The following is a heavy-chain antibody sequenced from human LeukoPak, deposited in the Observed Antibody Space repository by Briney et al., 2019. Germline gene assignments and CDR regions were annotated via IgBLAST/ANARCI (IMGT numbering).Heavy chain of an antibody. J-gene: IGHJ4*02. D-gene: IGHD2-21*02. CDR1: GGSISSYY. CDR3: ARGGKYCGGDCYWD. Sequence: SETLFLTCTVSGGSISSYYWSWIRQPPGKGQEWIGYIYYSGSTNYNPSLKSRVTISVDTSKNQFSLKLSSVTAADTAVYYCARGGKYCGGDCYWDWGQGTLVTVSS. V-gene: IGHV4-59*01. CDR2: IYYSGST.